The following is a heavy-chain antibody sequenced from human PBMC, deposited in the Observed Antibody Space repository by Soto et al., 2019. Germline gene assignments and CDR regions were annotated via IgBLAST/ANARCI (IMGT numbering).Heavy chain of an antibody. CDR3: ARGLVRLELRDAVQFDP. CDR1: GGSFSGYY. V-gene: IGHV4-34*01. Sequence: QVQLQQWGAGLLKPSETLSLTCAVYGGSFSGYYWSWIRQPPGKGLEWIGEINHSGSTNDNPSLKGRVTISVDTSKNQFSLKLSSVTAADTAVYYCARGLVRLELRDAVQFDPWGQGTLVTVSS. D-gene: IGHD1-7*01. CDR2: INHSGST. J-gene: IGHJ5*02.